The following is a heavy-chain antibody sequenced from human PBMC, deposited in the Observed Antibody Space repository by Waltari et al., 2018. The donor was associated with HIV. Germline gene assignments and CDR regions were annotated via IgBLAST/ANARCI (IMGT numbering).Heavy chain of an antibody. CDR2: ISSRSSTI. V-gene: IGHV3-48*01. CDR3: ARDPPHPH. J-gene: IGHJ4*02. CDR1: GSPFRGYC. Sequence: EVQLVESGGGLVQPGGSLRLTGAASGSPFRGYCLNWVRQAQGKGLDWVSYISSRSSTIYYADSVKGRFTISRDKAKNSLNLQMNSLRAEDTAVYYCARDPPHPHWGQGTLVTVSS.